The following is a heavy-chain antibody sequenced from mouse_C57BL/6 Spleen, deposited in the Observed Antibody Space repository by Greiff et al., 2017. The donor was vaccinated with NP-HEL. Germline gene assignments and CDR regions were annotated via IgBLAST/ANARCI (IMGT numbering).Heavy chain of an antibody. CDR1: GFTFSDYG. Sequence: EVQLQESGGGLVKPGGSLKLSCAASGFTFSDYGMHWVRQAPEKGLEWVAYISSGSSTIYYADTVKGRFTISRDNAKNTLFLQMTSLRSEDTAMYYCARGPEAWFAYWGQGTLVTVSA. CDR2: ISSGSSTI. J-gene: IGHJ3*01. CDR3: ARGPEAWFAY. V-gene: IGHV5-17*01.